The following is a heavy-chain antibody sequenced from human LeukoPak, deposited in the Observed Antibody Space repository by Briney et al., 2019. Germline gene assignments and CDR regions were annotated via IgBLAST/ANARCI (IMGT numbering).Heavy chain of an antibody. Sequence: GGSLRLSCAASGFTFSSYAMHWVRQAPGKGLEWVAVISYDGSNKYYADSVKGRFTISRDNSKNTLYLQMNSLRAEDTAVYYCARKGIVGATCFDYWGQGTLVTVSS. CDR3: ARKGIVGATCFDY. J-gene: IGHJ4*02. V-gene: IGHV3-30*04. D-gene: IGHD1-26*01. CDR2: ISYDGSNK. CDR1: GFTFSSYA.